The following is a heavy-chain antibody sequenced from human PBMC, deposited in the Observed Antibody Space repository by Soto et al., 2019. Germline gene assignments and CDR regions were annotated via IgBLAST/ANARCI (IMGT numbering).Heavy chain of an antibody. Sequence: QVQLQESGPGLVKPSGTLSLTCTVSSGSISTSNWWSWVRQPPGKGLEWIGEIYHSGSTTYNPSLTSRVTISVDKSKNQFSLMLTSVTAADTAVYYCARFPSGTSYFDYWGQGTLVTVSS. D-gene: IGHD3-10*01. CDR2: IYHSGST. V-gene: IGHV4-4*02. CDR3: ARFPSGTSYFDY. J-gene: IGHJ4*02. CDR1: SGSISTSNW.